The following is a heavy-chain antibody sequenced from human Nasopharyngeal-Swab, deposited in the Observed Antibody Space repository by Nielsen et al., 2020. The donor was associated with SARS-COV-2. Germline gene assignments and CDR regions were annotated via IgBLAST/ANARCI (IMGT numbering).Heavy chain of an antibody. V-gene: IGHV1-3*01. J-gene: IGHJ4*02. CDR2: ITAANGNT. CDR3: VRDDGRSWLLDK. D-gene: IGHD5-24*01. CDR1: GYLLIHQA. Sequence: ASVKVSCKASGYLLIHQALHWVRQAPGQSFAWMGWITAANGNTEYSQNFHDRLTLTTDASANTAYMDLSGLTSEDTAIYYCVRDDGRSWLLDKWGQGTQVTVSA.